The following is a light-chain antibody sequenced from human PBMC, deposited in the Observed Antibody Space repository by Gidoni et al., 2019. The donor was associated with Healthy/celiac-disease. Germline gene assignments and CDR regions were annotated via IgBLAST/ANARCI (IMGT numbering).Light chain of an antibody. CDR2: GAS. Sequence: EIVLTQSPATLSVSPGERATISCSAIQSVSSNLAWYQQKPGEAPRLLIDGASTRATGIPARFSGSGSGTEFTITISSLKSEDFAVYYCQQYNNWPETFXXXTKVEIK. J-gene: IGKJ1*01. CDR3: QQYNNWPET. V-gene: IGKV3-15*01. CDR1: QSVSSN.